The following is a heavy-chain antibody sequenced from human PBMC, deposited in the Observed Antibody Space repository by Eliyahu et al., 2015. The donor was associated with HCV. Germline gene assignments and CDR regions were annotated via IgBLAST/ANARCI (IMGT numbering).Heavy chain of an antibody. D-gene: IGHD3-22*01. CDR2: IFSNDEK. J-gene: IGHJ5*02. CDR1: GFSLXXAXXG. V-gene: IGHV2-26*01. CDR3: ARIQREGWLLPMTTNTCWFDP. Sequence: QVTLKESGPVLVKPTETLTLTCTVSGFSLXXAXXGVSWIRQPPGKALXWLAHIFSNDEKSYSTSLKSRLTISKDTSKSQVVLTMTNMDPVDTATYYCARIQREGWLLPMTTNTCWFDPWGQGTLVTVSS.